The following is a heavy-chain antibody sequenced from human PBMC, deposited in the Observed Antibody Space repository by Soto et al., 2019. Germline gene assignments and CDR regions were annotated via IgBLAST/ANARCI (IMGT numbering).Heavy chain of an antibody. J-gene: IGHJ3*02. Sequence: QVQLQESGPGLVNPSQTLSLTCTVSGGSISSGGYYWSWIRQHPGKGLEWIGYIYYSGSTYYHPSLKSRVTIPVDTSKNQFSLKLSSVTAADTAVYYCARDAELSDAFDIWGQGTMVNVSS. V-gene: IGHV4-31*03. CDR2: IYYSGST. CDR3: ARDAELSDAFDI. CDR1: GGSISSGGYY. D-gene: IGHD1-26*01.